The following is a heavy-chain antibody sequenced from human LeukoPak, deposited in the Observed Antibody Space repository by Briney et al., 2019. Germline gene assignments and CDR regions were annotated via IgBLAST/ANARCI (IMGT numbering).Heavy chain of an antibody. CDR3: VRGIDTTGYFNY. CDR1: GFTFDVYA. CDR2: FSWYSGSI. V-gene: IGHV3-9*01. J-gene: IGHJ4*02. Sequence: GGSLRLSCAASGFTFDVYAMLWVRQAPGKGLEWVSGFSWYSGSIGYADSVKGRFTISRDNAKHSLYLQMNSLSAEDTALYYCVRGIDTTGYFNYWGQGTLVTVSS. D-gene: IGHD3-22*01.